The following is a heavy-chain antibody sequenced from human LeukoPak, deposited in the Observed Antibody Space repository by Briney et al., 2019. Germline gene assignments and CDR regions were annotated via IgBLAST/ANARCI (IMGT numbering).Heavy chain of an antibody. CDR2: IRYDGSNK. CDR3: AKEILTGYPFENYYYYYGMDV. J-gene: IGHJ6*02. Sequence: GGSLRLSCAASGFTFSSYGMHWVRQAPGKGLEWVAFIRYDGSNKYYADSVRGRFTISRDNSKNTLYLQMNSLRAEDTAVYYCAKEILTGYPFENYYYYYGMDVWSQGTTVTVSS. V-gene: IGHV3-30*02. D-gene: IGHD3-9*01. CDR1: GFTFSSYG.